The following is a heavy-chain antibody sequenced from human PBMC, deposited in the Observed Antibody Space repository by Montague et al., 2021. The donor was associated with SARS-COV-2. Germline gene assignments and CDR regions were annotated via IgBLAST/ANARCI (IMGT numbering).Heavy chain of an antibody. J-gene: IGHJ4*02. Sequence: SLRLSCAASGITFSSYAMHWVRQAPGKGLEWVSDISSGGSTKYYADSVKGRFTISRDNSKNTLYLQMNSLRAEDTAVYYCARDVLSGSWEGCLDYWGQGTLVTVSS. CDR3: ARDVLSGSWEGCLDY. CDR1: GITFSSYA. D-gene: IGHD3-10*01. V-gene: IGHV3-30-3*01. CDR2: ISSGGSTK.